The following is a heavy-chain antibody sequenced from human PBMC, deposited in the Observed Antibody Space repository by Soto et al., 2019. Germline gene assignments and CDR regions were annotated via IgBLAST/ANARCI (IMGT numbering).Heavy chain of an antibody. D-gene: IGHD1-26*01. CDR3: ARYQGGSYDSWFDP. J-gene: IGHJ5*02. CDR1: TFSMYS. V-gene: IGHV3-21*06. Sequence: EVQVVESGGGLVKAGGSLRLSCTFTFSMYSMNWVRQAPGKGLEWVASISSGSAYIKYAESVKGRFTISRDNAKNSLHLQMNSLRAEDTAIYHCARYQGGSYDSWFDPWGQGTLVTRLL. CDR2: ISSGSAYI.